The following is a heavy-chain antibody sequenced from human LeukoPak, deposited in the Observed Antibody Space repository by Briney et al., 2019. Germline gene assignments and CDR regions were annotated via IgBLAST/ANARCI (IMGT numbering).Heavy chain of an antibody. CDR2: IWYDGNTK. Sequence: GRSLRLSCAASGFNFSNYGMHWVRQVPGTGLEWVAVIWYDGNTKYYANYVKGRFTVSRDNSKNTLYLQMNSLRPEDTAIYYCARDSGFGELVTYYFDYWGQGTLVTVSS. CDR1: GFNFSNYG. V-gene: IGHV3-33*01. CDR3: ARDSGFGELVTYYFDY. D-gene: IGHD3-10*01. J-gene: IGHJ4*02.